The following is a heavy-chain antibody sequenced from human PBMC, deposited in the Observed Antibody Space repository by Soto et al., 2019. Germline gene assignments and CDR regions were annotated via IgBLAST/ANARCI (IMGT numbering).Heavy chain of an antibody. CDR1: GFS. J-gene: IGHJ5*02. CDR2: AYYSGKT. D-gene: IGHD2-8*01. V-gene: IGHV4-39*01. CDR3: TRVSSGWFDP. Sequence: SETLSLTCTVSGFSRCGVRQPPGKGLEWIGCAYYSGKTYYNPSLKSRVTISVDTSGNQFSLRLNSVTAADTAVYYCTRVSSGWFDPWGQGTLVTVSS.